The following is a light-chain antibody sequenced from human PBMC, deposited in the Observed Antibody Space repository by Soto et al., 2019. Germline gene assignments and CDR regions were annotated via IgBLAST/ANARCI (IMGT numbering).Light chain of an antibody. J-gene: IGKJ2*01. CDR1: QSISSW. V-gene: IGKV1-5*03. Sequence: DIQMTQSPSTLSASVGDRVTITCRASQSISSWLAWYQQKPGKAPKLLIYKASSLERGVPSRFSGSGSGTEFTLTISGLQPDDFATYYCQQYNSYSYTFGQGTKLEIK. CDR3: QQYNSYSYT. CDR2: KAS.